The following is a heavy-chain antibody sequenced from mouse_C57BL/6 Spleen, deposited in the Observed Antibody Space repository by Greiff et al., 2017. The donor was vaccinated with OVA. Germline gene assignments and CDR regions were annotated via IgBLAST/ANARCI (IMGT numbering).Heavy chain of an antibody. J-gene: IGHJ4*01. CDR2: IHPNSGST. CDR1: GYTFTSYW. CDR3: ARDNYGSYAMDY. V-gene: IGHV1-64*01. D-gene: IGHD1-1*01. Sequence: QVQLQQLGAELVKPGASVKLSCKASGYTFTSYWMHWVKQRPGQGLEWIGMIHPNSGSTNYNEKFKSKATLTVDKSSSTAYMQLSSLTSEDSAVYYCARDNYGSYAMDYWGQGTSVTVSS.